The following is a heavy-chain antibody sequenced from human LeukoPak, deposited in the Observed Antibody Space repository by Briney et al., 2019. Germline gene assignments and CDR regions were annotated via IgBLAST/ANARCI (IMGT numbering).Heavy chain of an antibody. CDR2: ITASGGST. CDR1: GFAFSSYA. J-gene: IGHJ4*02. Sequence: PGGSLRLSCAASGFAFSSYAVSWVRQAPGKGLQWVSAITASGGSTYYADSVKGRFTISRDNSKNTLFLQMNSLRAEDTAIYNCGKCLLYYGILPGYYGPIDYWGQGTLVTVSS. V-gene: IGHV3-23*01. D-gene: IGHD3-9*01. CDR3: GKCLLYYGILPGYYGPIDY.